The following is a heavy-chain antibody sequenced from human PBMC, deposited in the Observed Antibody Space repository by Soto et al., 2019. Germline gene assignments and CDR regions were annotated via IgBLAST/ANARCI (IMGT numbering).Heavy chain of an antibody. J-gene: IGHJ6*02. CDR3: ARDDEYSGNGMDV. CDR2: ILNDGSNR. CDR1: GFTFSNYG. V-gene: IGHV3-33*01. D-gene: IGHD3-10*01. Sequence: QVQLVESGGGVVQPGRSLRLSCAASGFTFSNYGMHWVRQAPGKGLEWVAVILNDGSNRYHADSVKDRFTISRDNSKTMLYLQMHSLRAEDTAVYYCARDDEYSGNGMDVWGQGTTVTVS.